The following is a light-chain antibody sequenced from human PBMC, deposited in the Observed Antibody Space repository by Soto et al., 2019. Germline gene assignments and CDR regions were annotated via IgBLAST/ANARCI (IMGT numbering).Light chain of an antibody. CDR3: SSYTRSSTLVV. J-gene: IGLJ2*01. V-gene: IGLV2-14*03. CDR2: DVS. CDR1: SSDVGGYNY. Sequence: QSALTQPASVSGSPGQSITISCTGTSSDVGGYNYVSWYQQHPSKAPKLMIYDVSTRPSGVSNRFSGSKSGNTASLTISGLQAEDDADYYCSSYTRSSTLVVFGGGTKLTVL.